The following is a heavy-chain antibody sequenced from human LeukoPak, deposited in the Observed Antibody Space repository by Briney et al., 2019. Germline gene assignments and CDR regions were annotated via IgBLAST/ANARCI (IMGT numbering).Heavy chain of an antibody. CDR2: IYHSGTS. CDR3: ARRFSMDV. Sequence: PETLSLTCTVSGGSISSYYWSWIRQPPGKGLEWIGYIYHSGTSNYNPSLKSRISISVDTSKNQFSLKLYSVTAADTAVYYCARRFSMDVWGQGTTVTVSS. J-gene: IGHJ6*02. CDR1: GGSISSYY. V-gene: IGHV4-59*01.